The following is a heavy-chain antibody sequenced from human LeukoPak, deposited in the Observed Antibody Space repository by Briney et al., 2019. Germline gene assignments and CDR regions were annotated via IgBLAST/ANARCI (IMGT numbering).Heavy chain of an antibody. CDR3: ARSVTYYDSWSYYDTTGP. CDR1: GGSISSYY. Sequence: PSETLSLTCTVSGGSISSYYWSWIRQPPGKELEWIGYIYYSGSTNYNPFLKSRVTISVDTSKNQFSLKLSSVTAADTAVYYCARSVTYYDSWSYYDTTGPWGQGTLVTVSS. D-gene: IGHD3-10*01. J-gene: IGHJ5*02. CDR2: IYYSGST. V-gene: IGHV4-59*01.